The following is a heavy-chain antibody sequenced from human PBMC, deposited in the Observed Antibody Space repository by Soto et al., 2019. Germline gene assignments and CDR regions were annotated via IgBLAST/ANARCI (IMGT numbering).Heavy chain of an antibody. CDR2: IRGSGGST. Sequence: GGSLRLSCAASGFTFSRYAMSWVRQAPGKGLEWVSGIRGSGGSTYYADSVKGRFTISRDNSKNTLYLQMNSLRAEDTAVYYCAKDVGDYDVLWDYWGQGTLVTVSS. D-gene: IGHD4-17*01. V-gene: IGHV3-23*01. CDR3: AKDVGDYDVLWDY. CDR1: GFTFSRYA. J-gene: IGHJ4*02.